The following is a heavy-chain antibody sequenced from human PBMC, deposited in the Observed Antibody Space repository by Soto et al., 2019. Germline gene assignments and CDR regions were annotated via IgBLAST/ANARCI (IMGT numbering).Heavy chain of an antibody. CDR2: FDPEDGET. CDR3: PTADVDCSGTGCYQFES. V-gene: IGHV1-24*01. J-gene: IGHJ5*01. CDR1: GYTLTELS. D-gene: IGHD2-2*01. Sequence: ASVKVSCKGSGYTLTELSMHWVRQAPGKGLEGMGGFDPEDGETICAQEFQGGVTMTHDTSRHTAYVERSDQRSEGTPVYYLPTADVDCSGTGCYQFESWGQGTLVTVSS.